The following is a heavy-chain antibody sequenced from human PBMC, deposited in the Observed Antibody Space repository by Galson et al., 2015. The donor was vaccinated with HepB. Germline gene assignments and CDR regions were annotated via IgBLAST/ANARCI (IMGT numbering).Heavy chain of an antibody. Sequence: SLRLSCAASGFTFSSYSMNWVRQTPGKGLEWVSYISSSSSTIYYADSVKGRFTISSDNAKNSLYLQMNSLRAEDTAVYYCARGPIQLWLYGMDVWGQGTTVTVSS. V-gene: IGHV3-48*01. D-gene: IGHD5-18*01. CDR3: ARGPIQLWLYGMDV. J-gene: IGHJ6*02. CDR1: GFTFSSYS. CDR2: ISSSSSTI.